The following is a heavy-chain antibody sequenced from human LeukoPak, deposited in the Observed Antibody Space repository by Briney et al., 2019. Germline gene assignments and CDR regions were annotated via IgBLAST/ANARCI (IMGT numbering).Heavy chain of an antibody. CDR2: IYYSGST. D-gene: IGHD3-9*01. CDR1: GGSISSYY. Sequence: SETLSLTCTVSGGSISSYYWSWIRQPPGKGLEWIGYIYYSGSTYYNPSLKSRVTISVDTSKNQFSLKLSSVTAADTAVYYCARVVRYFDWLAANGNWFDPWGQGTLVTVSS. V-gene: IGHV4-59*12. CDR3: ARVVRYFDWLAANGNWFDP. J-gene: IGHJ5*02.